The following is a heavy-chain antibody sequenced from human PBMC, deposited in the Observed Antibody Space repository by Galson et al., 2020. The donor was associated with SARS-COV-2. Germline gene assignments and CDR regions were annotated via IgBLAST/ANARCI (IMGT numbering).Heavy chain of an antibody. J-gene: IGHJ4*02. Sequence: SETLSLTCTVSGYSISSGSYYWCWVRQSPGKGLEWIGSFYQSGTTYYNPSLKSRVTISVDTSKNQFSLRLIYVTAADTAVYYCARPVADYGDFVFDHWGQGTLVTVSS. D-gene: IGHD4-17*01. CDR2: FYQSGTT. CDR3: ARPVADYGDFVFDH. CDR1: GYSISSGSYY. V-gene: IGHV4-39*07.